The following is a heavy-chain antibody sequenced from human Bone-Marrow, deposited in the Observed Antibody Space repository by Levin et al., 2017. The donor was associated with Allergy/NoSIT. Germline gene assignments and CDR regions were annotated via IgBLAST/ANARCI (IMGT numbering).Heavy chain of an antibody. Sequence: SCAASGFTFSTSAMHWVRQAPGKGLEWVAVISYSGSTNYYADSVKGRFTISRDNSKNTLYLQMNNLRPEDTAVYYCARDDYSDYDTYYYGMDVWGQGTTVTVSS. V-gene: IGHV3-30*01. CDR2: ISYSGSTN. D-gene: IGHD5-12*01. CDR1: GFTFSTSA. J-gene: IGHJ6*02. CDR3: ARDDYSDYDTYYYGMDV.